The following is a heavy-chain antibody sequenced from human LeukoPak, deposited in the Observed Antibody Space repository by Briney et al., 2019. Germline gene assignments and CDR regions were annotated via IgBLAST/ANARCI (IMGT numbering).Heavy chain of an antibody. Sequence: SETLSLTCTVSGGSISSGDYYWSWIRQPPGKGLEWLGYIYYSGSTYYNPSLKSRVTISVDTSKHQFSLKLSSVTAADTAVYYCARPWGGARYYDYVWGSYRHFDYWGQGTLVTVSS. CDR3: ARPWGGARYYDYVWGSYRHFDY. J-gene: IGHJ4*02. D-gene: IGHD3-16*02. CDR2: IYYSGST. CDR1: GGSISSGDYY. V-gene: IGHV4-30-4*08.